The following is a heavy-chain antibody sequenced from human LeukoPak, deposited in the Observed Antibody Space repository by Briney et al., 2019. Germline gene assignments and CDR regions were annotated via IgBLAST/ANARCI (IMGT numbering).Heavy chain of an antibody. V-gene: IGHV5-51*01. CDR1: GYRFTNYW. Sequence: GESLNISCKGSGYRFTNYWIGWVRQTPGKGLEWMGIIYPGDSDTRYSPSFQGQVTLSADKSITTAYLQWSSLKASDTAMYYCARGPYSSSFDYWGQGTLVTVSS. D-gene: IGHD6-6*01. CDR2: IYPGDSDT. CDR3: ARGPYSSSFDY. J-gene: IGHJ4*02.